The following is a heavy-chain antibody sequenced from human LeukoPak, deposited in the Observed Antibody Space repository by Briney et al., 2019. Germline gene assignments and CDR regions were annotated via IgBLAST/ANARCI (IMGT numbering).Heavy chain of an antibody. Sequence: PGGSLRLSCAASGFTFSSYGMHWVRQAPGKGLEWVAVISYDGSNKYYADSVKGRFTISRDNSKNTLYLQMNSLKTEDTAVYYCTPEDSSGPAAFDIWGQGTMVTVSS. CDR3: TPEDSSGPAAFDI. V-gene: IGHV3-30*03. CDR1: GFTFSSYG. J-gene: IGHJ3*02. CDR2: ISYDGSNK. D-gene: IGHD3-22*01.